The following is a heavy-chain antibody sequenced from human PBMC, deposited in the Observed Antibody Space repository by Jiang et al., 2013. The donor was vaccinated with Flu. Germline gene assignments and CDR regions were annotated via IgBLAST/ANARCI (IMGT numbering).Heavy chain of an antibody. CDR3: AKDQGRGDYSTSSSDY. V-gene: IGHV3-23*01. D-gene: IGHD4-11*01. Sequence: VQLLESGGGLVQPGGSLRLSCAASGFTFSSYAMSWVRQAPGKGLEWVSAISGSGGSTYYADSVKGRFTISRDNSKNTLYLQMNSLRAEDTAVYYCAKDQGRGDYSTSSSDYWGQGTLVTVSS. CDR1: GFTFSSYA. CDR2: ISGSGGST. J-gene: IGHJ4*02.